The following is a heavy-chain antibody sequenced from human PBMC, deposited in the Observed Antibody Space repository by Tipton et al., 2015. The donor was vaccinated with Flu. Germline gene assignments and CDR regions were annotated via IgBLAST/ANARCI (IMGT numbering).Heavy chain of an antibody. D-gene: IGHD1-14*01. Sequence: TLSLTCAVYGGSFSGYYWSWIRQPPGKGLEWIGEINHSGSTNYNPSLKSRVTISVDTSKNQSSLKLSSVTAADTAVYYCARGLVEGWPTGPDIWGQGTMVTVSS. V-gene: IGHV4-34*01. CDR2: INHSGST. J-gene: IGHJ3*02. CDR1: GGSFSGYY. CDR3: ARGLVEGWPTGPDI.